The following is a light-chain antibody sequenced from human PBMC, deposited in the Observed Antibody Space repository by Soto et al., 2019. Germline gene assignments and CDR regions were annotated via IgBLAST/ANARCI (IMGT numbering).Light chain of an antibody. CDR3: SSYTSSSTYV. Sequence: QSALTQPPSVSGSPGQSVAISCTGTSSDVGSYNRVSWYQQPPGTAPKVMIYEVSNRPSGAPDRFSGSKSGNTASLTISGLQAEDEADYYCSSYTSSSTYVFGTGTKVTVL. V-gene: IGLV2-18*02. J-gene: IGLJ1*01. CDR1: SSDVGSYNR. CDR2: EVS.